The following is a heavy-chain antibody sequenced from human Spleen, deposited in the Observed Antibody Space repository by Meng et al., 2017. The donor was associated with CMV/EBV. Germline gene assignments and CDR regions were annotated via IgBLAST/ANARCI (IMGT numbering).Heavy chain of an antibody. D-gene: IGHD3-10*01. CDR2: IWHDGSNK. CDR1: GLIFSNYG. J-gene: IGHJ4*02. V-gene: IGHV3-33*06. Sequence: GESLKISCAASGLIFSNYGMHWVRQAPGKGPEWVAVIWHDGSNKYYAESVKGRFTISRDNSKNTLYLQMNSLRVEDTAVYYCAKDPLGEPTYYFDFWGQGTLVTVSS. CDR3: AKDPLGEPTYYFDF.